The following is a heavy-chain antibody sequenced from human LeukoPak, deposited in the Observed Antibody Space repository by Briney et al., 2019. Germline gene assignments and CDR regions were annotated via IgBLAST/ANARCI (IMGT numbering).Heavy chain of an antibody. V-gene: IGHV4-61*02. CDR3: ARAARAGPNRNWFDP. Sequence: PSQTLSLTCTVSGGSISSGSYYWSWIRQPAGKGLEWIGRVYTSGSTNYNPSLKSRVTISVDASKNQFSLKLSSVTAADTAVYYCARAARAGPNRNWFDPWGQGTLVTVSS. CDR2: VYTSGST. D-gene: IGHD1-14*01. J-gene: IGHJ5*02. CDR1: GGSISSGSYY.